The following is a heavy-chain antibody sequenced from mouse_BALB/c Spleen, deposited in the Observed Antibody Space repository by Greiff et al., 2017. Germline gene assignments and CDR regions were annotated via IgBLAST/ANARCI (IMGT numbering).Heavy chain of an antibody. Sequence: EVQLQQSGPGLVNPSQSLSLTCTVTGYSITSDYAWNWIRQFPGNKLEWMGYISYSGSTSYNPSLKSRISITRDTSKNQFFLQLNSVTTEDTATYYCARKGYGYWYFDVWGAGTTVTVSS. V-gene: IGHV3-2*02. CDR3: ARKGYGYWYFDV. J-gene: IGHJ1*01. D-gene: IGHD2-10*02. CDR2: ISYSGST. CDR1: GYSITSDYA.